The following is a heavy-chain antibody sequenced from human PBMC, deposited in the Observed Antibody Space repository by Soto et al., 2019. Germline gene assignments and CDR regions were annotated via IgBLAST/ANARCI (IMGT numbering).Heavy chain of an antibody. V-gene: IGHV1-69*02. CDR1: GGTFSSYT. CDR2: IIPLLGIA. J-gene: IGHJ4*02. Sequence: QVQLVQSGAEVKKPGSSVKVSCKASGGTFSSYTISWVRQAPGQGLEWMGRIIPLLGIANYAQKFQGRVTITADKSTSTAYMELSSLRSEDTAVYYCARGQADWRFDYWGQGTLVTVSS. D-gene: IGHD3-9*01. CDR3: ARGQADWRFDY.